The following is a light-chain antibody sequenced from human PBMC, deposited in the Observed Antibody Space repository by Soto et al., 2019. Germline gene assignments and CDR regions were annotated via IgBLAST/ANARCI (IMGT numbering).Light chain of an antibody. CDR3: QQSYSSPGT. CDR2: GAS. Sequence: IQMTQSPSSLSASVGDRVTITCRASQTIDKYLNWYQHIPGRAPKLLIYGASSLQSGVPTRFSGSGGGTYFTLTISSLQHEDFATYYCQQSYSSPGTFGRGTKVEIK. V-gene: IGKV1-39*01. CDR1: QTIDKY. J-gene: IGKJ4*02.